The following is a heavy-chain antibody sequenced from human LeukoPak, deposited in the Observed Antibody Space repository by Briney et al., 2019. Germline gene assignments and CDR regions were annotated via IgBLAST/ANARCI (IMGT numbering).Heavy chain of an antibody. V-gene: IGHV3-9*01. CDR1: GFTFDDYA. J-gene: IGHJ5*02. D-gene: IGHD3-9*01. Sequence: GGSLRLSCAASGFTFDDYAMHWVRQAPGKGLEWVSGISWNSGSIGYADSVKGRFTISRDNAKNSLYLQMNSLRAEDTAVYYCAREMGTYYDILTGYFRGGWFDPWGQGTLVTVSS. CDR2: ISWNSGSI. CDR3: AREMGTYYDILTGYFRGGWFDP.